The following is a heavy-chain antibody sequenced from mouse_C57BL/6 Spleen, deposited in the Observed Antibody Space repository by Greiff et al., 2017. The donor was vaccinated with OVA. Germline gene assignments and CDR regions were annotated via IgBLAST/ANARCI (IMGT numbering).Heavy chain of an antibody. D-gene: IGHD1-1*01. J-gene: IGHJ2*01. V-gene: IGHV5-17*01. CDR3: ARRDYYGSLYYFDY. CDR1: GFTFSDYG. CDR2: ISSGSSTI. Sequence: EVMLVESGGGLVKPGGSLTLSCAASGFTFSDYGMHWVRQAPEKGLEWVAYISSGSSTIYYADTVKGRFTISRDNAKNTLFLQMTSLRSEDTAMYYCARRDYYGSLYYFDYWGQGTTLTVSS.